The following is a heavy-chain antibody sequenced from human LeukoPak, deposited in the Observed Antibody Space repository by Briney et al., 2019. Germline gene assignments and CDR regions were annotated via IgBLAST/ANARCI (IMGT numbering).Heavy chain of an antibody. D-gene: IGHD4-17*01. Sequence: SETLSLTCAVYGGSLSDQYWSWIRQPPGKGLEWIGEVNHSGSTKYNPSLKSQVTISVDTSKNQFSLNLGSVTAADTAVYYCARGRTVFDYWGQGTLVTVSS. CDR1: GGSLSDQY. CDR3: ARGRTVFDY. J-gene: IGHJ4*02. CDR2: VNHSGST. V-gene: IGHV4-34*01.